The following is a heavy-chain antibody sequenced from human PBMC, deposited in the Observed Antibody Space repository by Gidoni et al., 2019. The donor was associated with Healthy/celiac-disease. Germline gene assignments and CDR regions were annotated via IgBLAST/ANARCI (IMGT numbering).Heavy chain of an antibody. Sequence: EVQLVESGGGLVQPGGSLRLSCAASGFTFSSYELNWVRQAPGKGLGWVSYISSSGSTIYYADSVKGRFTISRDNAKNSLYLQMNSLRAEDTAVYYCAREMRRYCGGDCRGYFDLWGRGTLVTVSS. CDR2: ISSSGSTI. CDR1: GFTFSSYE. D-gene: IGHD2-21*02. J-gene: IGHJ2*01. CDR3: AREMRRYCGGDCRGYFDL. V-gene: IGHV3-48*03.